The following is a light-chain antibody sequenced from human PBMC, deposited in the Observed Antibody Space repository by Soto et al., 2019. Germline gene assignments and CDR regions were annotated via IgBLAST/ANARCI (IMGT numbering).Light chain of an antibody. Sequence: QAVVIQPPSASGTPGQRVTLSCSGSSSNIGTYYVYWYQQLPGTAPKLLIYRNNQRPSGVPDRFSGSKSGTSASLAISGLRSEDETDYYCAAWDDSLSAWVFGGGTKLTVL. CDR1: SSNIGTYY. J-gene: IGLJ3*02. CDR2: RNN. CDR3: AAWDDSLSAWV. V-gene: IGLV1-47*01.